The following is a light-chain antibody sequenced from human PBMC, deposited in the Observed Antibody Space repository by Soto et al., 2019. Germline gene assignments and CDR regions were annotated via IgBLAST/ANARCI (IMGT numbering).Light chain of an antibody. CDR3: QQYKSWPTIT. V-gene: IGKV3-15*01. J-gene: IGKJ5*01. CDR2: GAS. CDR1: QTVSSN. Sequence: IVLTQSPDTLSFSTVERATLSFSASQTVSSNLAWYQQKPGQAPRLLIYGASTRATGVPDSFSGTGSGTEFTLTISSLKSEDYAVYYCQQYKSWPTITFGQGTRLEIK.